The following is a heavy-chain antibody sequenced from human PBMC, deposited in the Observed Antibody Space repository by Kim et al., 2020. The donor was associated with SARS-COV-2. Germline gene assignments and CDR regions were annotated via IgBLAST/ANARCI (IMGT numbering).Heavy chain of an antibody. J-gene: IGHJ4*02. Sequence: SETLSLTCTVSGGSISSYYWSWIRQPPGKELEWIGYIYYSGSTKSNPSLKSRVTISVDTSKNQFSLRLSSVTAADTAMYYCARHSNNWYYFDYWGQGTLVTVSS. D-gene: IGHD6-13*01. CDR1: GGSISSYY. CDR2: IYYSGST. CDR3: ARHSNNWYYFDY. V-gene: IGHV4-59*13.